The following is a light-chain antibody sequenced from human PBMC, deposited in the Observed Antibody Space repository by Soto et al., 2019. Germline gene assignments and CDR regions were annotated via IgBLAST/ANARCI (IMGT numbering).Light chain of an antibody. Sequence: DIQMTQSPSSLSASVGDRVTITCRASQSISSYLNWYQQKPGKAPNLLIYDASNLETGVPSRFSGGGSGTHFTLTIRSLQPEDSATYYCQQSFNTPSFGQGTRLEIK. J-gene: IGKJ5*01. CDR3: QQSFNTPS. V-gene: IGKV1-39*01. CDR2: DAS. CDR1: QSISSY.